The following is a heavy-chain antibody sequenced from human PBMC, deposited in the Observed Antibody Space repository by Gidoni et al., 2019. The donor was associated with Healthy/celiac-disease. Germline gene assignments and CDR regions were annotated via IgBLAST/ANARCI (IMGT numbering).Heavy chain of an antibody. J-gene: IGHJ6*02. Sequence: VKKPGESLKISCKGSGYSFTSYWIGWVRQMPGKGLEWMGILYPGDSDTRYSPSFQGQVTISADKSISTAYLQWSSLTASDTAMDYGARHQTDPPSTIFGVVINPSYYYYYGMDVWGQGTTVTVSS. D-gene: IGHD3-3*01. CDR1: GYSFTSYW. CDR2: LYPGDSDT. V-gene: IGHV5-51*01. CDR3: ARHQTDPPSTIFGVVINPSYYYYYGMDV.